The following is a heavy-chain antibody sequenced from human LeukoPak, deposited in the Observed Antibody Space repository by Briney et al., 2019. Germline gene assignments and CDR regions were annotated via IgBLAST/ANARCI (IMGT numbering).Heavy chain of an antibody. V-gene: IGHV1-2*02. D-gene: IGHD4-17*01. J-gene: IGHJ4*02. CDR1: GYTFTGYY. CDR2: VNPNSGGT. Sequence: ASVKVSCKASGYTFTGYYMHWVRQAPGQGLEWMGWVNPNSGGTNYAQKFQGRVTMTRDTSISTAYMEVNSLRSDDTAVYYCVRGGSDYGAYWGQGTQVTVSS. CDR3: VRGGSDYGAY.